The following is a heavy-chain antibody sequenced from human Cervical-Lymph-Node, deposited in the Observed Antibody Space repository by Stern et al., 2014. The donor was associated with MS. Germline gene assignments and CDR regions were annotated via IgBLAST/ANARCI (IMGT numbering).Heavy chain of an antibody. V-gene: IGHV1-8*01. CDR1: GYTFTSYD. J-gene: IGHJ6*01. D-gene: IGHD2-2*02. Sequence: EQLVESGAEVKKPGASVKVFCKASGYTFTSYDINWVRQATGQGLEWMGWINPNSGNTGYAQKFQGRVTMTRSTSISTAYMELSSLQSEDTAVYYCARGLVVVPAAILKSSYYGMDVWGQGTTVTVSS. CDR3: ARGLVVVPAAILKSSYYGMDV. CDR2: INPNSGNT.